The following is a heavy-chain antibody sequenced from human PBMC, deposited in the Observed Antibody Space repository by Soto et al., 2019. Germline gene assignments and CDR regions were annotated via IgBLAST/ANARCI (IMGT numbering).Heavy chain of an antibody. CDR3: ARAGYCGPGCYYYFDY. CDR2: IKPDGSAT. D-gene: IGHD2-21*02. CDR1: GFTFGSYW. J-gene: IGHJ4*02. Sequence: EVQLVESGGGLVQPGGSLRLSCAVSGFTFGSYWMNWVRLIPGKGLEWVAYIKPDGSATYYVYSVKGRFTISRDNAKNSLYLQINSLRVEDTSVYYCARAGYCGPGCYYYFDYWGQGTLVTVSS. V-gene: IGHV3-7*01.